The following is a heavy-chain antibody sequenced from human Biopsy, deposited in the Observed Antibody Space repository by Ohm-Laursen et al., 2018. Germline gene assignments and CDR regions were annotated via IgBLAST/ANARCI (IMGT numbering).Heavy chain of an antibody. CDR1: GKTFSDYQ. V-gene: IGHV4-34*08. CDR2: INQAGTT. D-gene: IGHD2-15*01. CDR3: GNEVHGRDY. Sequence: GTLSLTCPVFGKTFSDYQWSWIRQPPGKGLEWIGQINQAGTTNYNPSLKSRVSISADAPKYEFSLRLTSVTAADTAVYLCGNEVHGRDYWGLGAQVTVSS. J-gene: IGHJ4*02.